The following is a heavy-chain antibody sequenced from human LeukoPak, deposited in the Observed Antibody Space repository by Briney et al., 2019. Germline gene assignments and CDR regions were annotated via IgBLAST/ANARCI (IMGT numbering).Heavy chain of an antibody. J-gene: IGHJ4*02. CDR3: AKIEVGATRGLYYFDY. CDR1: GFTFSSYA. V-gene: IGHV3-23*01. CDR2: ISGSGGST. D-gene: IGHD1-26*01. Sequence: GGSLRLSCAASGFTFSSYAMSWVRQAPGKGLEWVSAISGSGGSTYYADSVKGRFTISRDNSKNTLYLQMNSLRAEDTAVYYCAKIEVGATRGLYYFDYWGQGTLVTVSS.